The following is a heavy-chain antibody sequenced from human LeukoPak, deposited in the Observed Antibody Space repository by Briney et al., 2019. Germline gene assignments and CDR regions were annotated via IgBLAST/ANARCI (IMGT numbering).Heavy chain of an antibody. CDR1: GFTVSSNS. V-gene: IGHV3-7*01. Sequence: GGSLRLSCTVSGFTVSSNSMSWVRQAPGKGLEWLANIKRDESEIYYVDSVKGRFTISRDNAKNSLYLQMNSLRAEDTAVYYCARDKIGGPTKLDSWGQGTLVTVSS. D-gene: IGHD3-16*01. CDR2: IKRDESEI. J-gene: IGHJ5*01. CDR3: ARDKIGGPTKLDS.